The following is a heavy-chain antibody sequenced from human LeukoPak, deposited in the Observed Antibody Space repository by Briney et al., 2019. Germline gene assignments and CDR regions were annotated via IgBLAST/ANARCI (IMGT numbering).Heavy chain of an antibody. CDR2: ISGIGGST. CDR1: GFTFSTYG. CDR3: ASSVGSGYSSGWYIYDY. J-gene: IGHJ4*02. D-gene: IGHD6-19*01. Sequence: PGGTLRLSCAASGFTFSTYGMSWVRQAPGKGLEWVSTISGIGGSTHYADSVKGRFTISRDNSKNTLYLQMNSLRAEDTAVYYCASSVGSGYSSGWYIYDYWGQGTLVTVSS. V-gene: IGHV3-23*01.